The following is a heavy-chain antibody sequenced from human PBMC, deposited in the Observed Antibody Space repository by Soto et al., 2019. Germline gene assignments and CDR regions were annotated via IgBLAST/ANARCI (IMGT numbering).Heavy chain of an antibody. Sequence: EVQLVESGGGLVRPGGSLRLSCAASGFTFSSYWMHWVRQAPGKGLVWVSRINTDGSSTNYADSVKGRFTIFRDNAKKTLYLQMNSLRAEDTAVYFCARALTRRPYWGQGTLATVSS. CDR1: GFTFSSYW. CDR3: ARALTRRPY. CDR2: INTDGSST. J-gene: IGHJ4*02. V-gene: IGHV3-74*01. D-gene: IGHD2-15*01.